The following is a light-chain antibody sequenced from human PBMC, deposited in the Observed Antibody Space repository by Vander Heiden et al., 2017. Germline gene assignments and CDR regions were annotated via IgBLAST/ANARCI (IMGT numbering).Light chain of an antibody. CDR3: QAWDSSSLVV. CDR2: NGS. CDR1: NIGSKN. J-gene: IGLJ2*01. V-gene: IGLV3-21*02. Sequence: DVPPQPPSVPVAPGQTARITCGGNNIGSKNVHWYQQKPGLAPVLIVYNGSDRPSGIPERFSGSNSGNTATLTISRVEAGDEADYYCQAWDSSSLVVFGGGTKVTVL.